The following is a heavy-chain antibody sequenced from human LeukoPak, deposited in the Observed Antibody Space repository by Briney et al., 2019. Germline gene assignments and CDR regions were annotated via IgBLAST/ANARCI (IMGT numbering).Heavy chain of an antibody. CDR3: ACLVGATKEDY. Sequence: SVKVSCKASGGTFSSYAISWVRQAPGQGLEWMGRIIPILGIANYAQKFQGRVTITADKSTSTAYMELSSLGSEDTAVYYCACLVGATKEDYWGQGTLVTVSS. CDR1: GGTFSSYA. CDR2: IIPILGIA. J-gene: IGHJ4*02. D-gene: IGHD1-26*01. V-gene: IGHV1-69*04.